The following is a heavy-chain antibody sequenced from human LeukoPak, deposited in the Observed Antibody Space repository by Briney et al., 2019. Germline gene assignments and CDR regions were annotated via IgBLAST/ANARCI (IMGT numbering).Heavy chain of an antibody. Sequence: SVKVSCKASGGTFSSYAMIWVRQAPGQGLEWMGGIIPIFGTANYAQKFQGRVTITTDESTSTAYMELSSLRSEDTAVYYCARVAIADTAMVTGYYYYMDVWGKGTTVTVSS. CDR1: GGTFSSYA. D-gene: IGHD5-18*01. J-gene: IGHJ6*03. CDR2: IIPIFGTA. V-gene: IGHV1-69*05. CDR3: ARVAIADTAMVTGYYYYMDV.